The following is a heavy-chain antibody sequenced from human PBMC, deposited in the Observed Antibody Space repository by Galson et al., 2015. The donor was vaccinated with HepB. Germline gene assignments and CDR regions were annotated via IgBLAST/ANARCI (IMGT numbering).Heavy chain of an antibody. CDR3: AKGGISGRISKYSHS. Sequence: SLRLSCAASGFTFSTYVMRWVRQAPGMGLEWVSAISGDITFYADSVKGRFTISRDNSKNTLYLQMNSLTAEDTAVYYCAKGGISGRISKYSHSWGQGTMVTVSS. D-gene: IGHD1-26*01. CDR1: GFTFSTYV. J-gene: IGHJ4*02. V-gene: IGHV3-23*01. CDR2: ISGDIT.